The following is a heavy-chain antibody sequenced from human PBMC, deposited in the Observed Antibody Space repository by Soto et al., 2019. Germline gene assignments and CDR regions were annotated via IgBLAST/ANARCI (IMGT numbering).Heavy chain of an antibody. J-gene: IGHJ4*02. Sequence: SETLSLTCAVSGGSISSGGYSWSWIRQPPGKGLEWIGYIYHSGSTYYNPSLKSRVTISVDRSKNQFSLKLSSVTAADTAVYYCARALILASFDYWGQGTLVTVSS. CDR3: ARALILASFDY. CDR1: GGSISSGGYS. CDR2: IYHSGST. V-gene: IGHV4-30-2*01.